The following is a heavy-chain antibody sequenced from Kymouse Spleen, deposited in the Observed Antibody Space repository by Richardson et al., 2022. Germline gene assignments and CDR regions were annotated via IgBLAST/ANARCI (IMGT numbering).Heavy chain of an antibody. D-gene: IGHD1-7*01. V-gene: IGHV4-39*01. CDR3: ARGRGITGTTNYYGMDV. CDR1: GGSISSSSYY. J-gene: IGHJ6*02. Sequence: QLQLQESGPGLVKPSETLSLTCTVSGGSISSSSYYWGWIRQPPGKGLEWIGSIYYSGSTYYNPSLKSRVTISVDTSKNQFSLKLSSVTAADTAVYYCARGRGITGTTNYYGMDVWGQGTTVTVSS. CDR2: IYYSGST.